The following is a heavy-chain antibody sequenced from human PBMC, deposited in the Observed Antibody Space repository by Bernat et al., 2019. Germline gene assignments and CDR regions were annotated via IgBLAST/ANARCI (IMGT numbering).Heavy chain of an antibody. V-gene: IGHV3-33*01. CDR3: GRDRGNNAPIDY. CDR2: IWHDGRKK. D-gene: IGHD1/OR15-1a*01. CDR1: GFTFTSYG. J-gene: IGHJ4*02. Sequence: QEQLVESGGGVVQPGRSLRLSCAASGFTFTSYGMHWVRQAPAKGLEWVAVIWHDGRKKYYADSVKGRFTISRDNSKNTLYLEMNSLRDEDTAVYYCGRDRGNNAPIDYWGQGTLVSVSS.